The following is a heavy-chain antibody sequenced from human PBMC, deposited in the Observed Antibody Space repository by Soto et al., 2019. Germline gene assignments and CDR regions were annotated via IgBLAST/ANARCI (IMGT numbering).Heavy chain of an antibody. Sequence: GGSLRLSCAVSGFTFSSYGMQRVRQAPGKGLEWVAIIWYDGSKKYYADSVKGRFTISRDNSKSTLYLQMNSLRAEDTAVYYCARAFLRGSAATIDYWGQGSLVTVSS. CDR3: ARAFLRGSAATIDY. D-gene: IGHD3-10*01. V-gene: IGHV3-33*01. CDR1: GFTFSSYG. CDR2: IWYDGSKK. J-gene: IGHJ4*02.